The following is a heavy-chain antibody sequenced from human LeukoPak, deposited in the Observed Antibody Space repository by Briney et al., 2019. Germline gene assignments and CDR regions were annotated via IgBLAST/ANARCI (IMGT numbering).Heavy chain of an antibody. CDR2: IYSGGST. CDR3: AREVTVTGPDRKFDY. D-gene: IGHD3-9*01. J-gene: IGHJ4*02. Sequence: GGSLRLSCAASGFTVSSNYMSWVRQAPGKGLEWVSVIYSGGSTYYADSVKGRFTISRDNSRNTLYLQMNRLRDEDTAVYYCAREVTVTGPDRKFDYWGQGSQVTVTS. V-gene: IGHV3-66*01. CDR1: GFTVSSNY.